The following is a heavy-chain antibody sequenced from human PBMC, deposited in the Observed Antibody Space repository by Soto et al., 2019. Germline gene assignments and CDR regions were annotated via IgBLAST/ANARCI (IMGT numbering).Heavy chain of an antibody. CDR3: AKARGTAPVD. J-gene: IGHJ4*02. Sequence: EVHLLESGGGLVQPGGSLRLSCAASGFTFSSYAMSWVRQAPGKGLEWVSGISGGGDSTYYADSVKGRFTISRDNSKNTLYLQINSLSAEDTAVYYWAKARGTAPVDWGQGTLVTVSS. CDR1: GFTFSSYA. V-gene: IGHV3-23*01. D-gene: IGHD1-1*01. CDR2: ISGGGDST.